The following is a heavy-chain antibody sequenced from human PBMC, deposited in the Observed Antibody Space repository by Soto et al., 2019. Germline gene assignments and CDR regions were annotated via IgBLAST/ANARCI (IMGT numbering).Heavy chain of an antibody. J-gene: IGHJ6*02. CDR2: NYYSGIT. CDR1: GGSISSGGYY. Sequence: TLFHTCTVSGGSISSGGYYWNRIRQHPGKGLEWIGYNYYSGITYYNPSLKSRVTISLDTSKNQFSLKLSSVTAADTAVYYCARGSSIAGLYYGMDVWGQGTTVT. CDR3: ARGSSIAGLYYGMDV. D-gene: IGHD6-6*01. V-gene: IGHV4-31*03.